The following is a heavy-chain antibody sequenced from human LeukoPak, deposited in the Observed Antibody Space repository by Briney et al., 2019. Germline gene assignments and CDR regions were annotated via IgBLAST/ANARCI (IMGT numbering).Heavy chain of an antibody. CDR3: ARTDIVVVPAATPLYYYYGMDV. CDR1: GNTFTSYY. Sequence: ASVKVSCKASGNTFTSYYIHWVRQAPGQGLEWMGIINPSSGSTNYAQKFQGRVTITADESTSTAYMELSSLRSEDTAVYYCARTDIVVVPAATPLYYYYGMDVWGQGTTVTVSS. V-gene: IGHV1-46*01. J-gene: IGHJ6*02. D-gene: IGHD2-2*01. CDR2: INPSSGST.